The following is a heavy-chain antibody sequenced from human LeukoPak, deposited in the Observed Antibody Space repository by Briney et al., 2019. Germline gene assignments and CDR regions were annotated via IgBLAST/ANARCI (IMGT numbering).Heavy chain of an antibody. Sequence: SQTLSLTCTVSGGSISSGSYYWSWIRQPAGKGLEWIGRIYTSGSTNYNPSLKSRVTISVDTSKNQFSLKLSSVTAADTAVYYCTRDHGYSSSWYGFGNWFDPWGQGTLVTVSS. V-gene: IGHV4-61*02. J-gene: IGHJ5*02. D-gene: IGHD6-13*01. CDR1: GGSISSGSYY. CDR3: TRDHGYSSSWYGFGNWFDP. CDR2: IYTSGST.